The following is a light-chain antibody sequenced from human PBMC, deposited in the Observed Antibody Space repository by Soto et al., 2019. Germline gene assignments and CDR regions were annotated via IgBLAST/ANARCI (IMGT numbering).Light chain of an antibody. CDR1: QSISSN. CDR3: QQYYSYPLT. Sequence: IRMTQSPSSLSASTGERVTLTCRASQSISSNLAWYQQKPGQAPKLLIYAASTWESGIPSRFSGSGSGTDFTLTISCLQSEDFAAYYCQQYYSYPLTFGQGTKVEIK. V-gene: IGKV1-8*01. CDR2: AAS. J-gene: IGKJ1*01.